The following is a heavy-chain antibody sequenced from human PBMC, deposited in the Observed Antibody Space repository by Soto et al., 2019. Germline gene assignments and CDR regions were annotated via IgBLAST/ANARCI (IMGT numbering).Heavy chain of an antibody. CDR1: GFTFSSYS. D-gene: IGHD4-17*01. Sequence: EVQLVESGGGLVQPGGSLRLSCAASGFTFSSYSMNWVRQAPGKGLEWVSYISSSSSTIYYADSVKGRFTISRDNAKNSLYLQMNSLRAEDTAVYYCARDNILALTTAIFDLWGRGTLVTVSS. CDR3: ARDNILALTTAIFDL. CDR2: ISSSSSTI. V-gene: IGHV3-48*01. J-gene: IGHJ2*01.